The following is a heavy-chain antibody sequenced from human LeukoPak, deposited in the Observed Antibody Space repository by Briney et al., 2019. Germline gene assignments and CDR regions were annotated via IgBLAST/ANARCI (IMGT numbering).Heavy chain of an antibody. Sequence: PSETLSLTCTVSGGSVSSGSYYWSWIRQPPGKGLEWIGEIYHSGSTNYNPSLKSRVTISVDKSKNQFSLKLSSVTASDTAVYYCARVSSGATTVDYWGQGTLVTVSS. CDR1: GGSVSSGSYY. CDR2: IYHSGST. CDR3: ARVSSGATTVDY. D-gene: IGHD1-26*01. J-gene: IGHJ4*02. V-gene: IGHV4-61*01.